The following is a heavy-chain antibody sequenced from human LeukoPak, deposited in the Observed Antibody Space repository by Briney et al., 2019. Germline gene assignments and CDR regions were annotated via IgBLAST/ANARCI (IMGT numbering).Heavy chain of an antibody. CDR1: GGSISSYY. CDR2: IYYSGST. CDR3: ARNPLYYDILTGPKLYGMDV. D-gene: IGHD3-9*01. J-gene: IGHJ6*02. V-gene: IGHV4-59*12. Sequence: PSETLSLTCTVSGGSISSYYWSWIRQPPGKGLEWIGYIYYSGSTNYNPSLKSRVTISVDTSKNQFSLKLSSVTAADTAVYYCARNPLYYDILTGPKLYGMDVWGQGTTVTVSS.